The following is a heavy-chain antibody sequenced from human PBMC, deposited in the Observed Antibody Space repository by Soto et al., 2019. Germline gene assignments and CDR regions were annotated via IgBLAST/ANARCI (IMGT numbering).Heavy chain of an antibody. J-gene: IGHJ5*02. V-gene: IGHV4-30-4*01. CDR1: GGSISSGDYY. CDR2: IYYSGST. Sequence: PSETLSLTCTVSGGSISSGDYYWSWIRQPPGKGLEWIGYIYYSGSTYYNPSLKSRVTISVDTSKNQFSLKLSSVTAADTAVYYCARDRYDSSGYYYFNWFDPWGQGTLVTVSS. D-gene: IGHD3-22*01. CDR3: ARDRYDSSGYYYFNWFDP.